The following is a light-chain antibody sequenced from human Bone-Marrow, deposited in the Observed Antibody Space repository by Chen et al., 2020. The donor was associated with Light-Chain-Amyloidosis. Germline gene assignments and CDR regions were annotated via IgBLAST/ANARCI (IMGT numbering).Light chain of an antibody. J-gene: IGKJ4*01. CDR1: QTISSNY. CDR3: QQYGTSPLT. CDR2: GSS. Sequence: EIVLTQSPGILSLSPGEGANLSCRASQTISSNYLTWYQQKFGQAPRLLIYGSSSRATGIPDRFTGSGYGTDLTLTINRLEPEDFAMYYCQQYGTSPLTFGGGTKVEIK. V-gene: IGKV3-20*01.